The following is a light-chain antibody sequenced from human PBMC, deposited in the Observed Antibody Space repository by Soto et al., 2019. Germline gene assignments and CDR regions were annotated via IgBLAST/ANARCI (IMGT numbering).Light chain of an antibody. CDR3: YSFTSSNTYV. J-gene: IGLJ1*01. Sequence: QSVLTQPPSVSGSPGQSVTISCTGTSSVVGSYNRVSWYQQPPGTAPKVIIYEVSNRPSGVPDRFSGSKSGNTASLTISGLQPEGEADYYCYSFTSSNTYVFGTGTKVTVL. V-gene: IGLV2-18*02. CDR2: EVS. CDR1: SSVVGSYNR.